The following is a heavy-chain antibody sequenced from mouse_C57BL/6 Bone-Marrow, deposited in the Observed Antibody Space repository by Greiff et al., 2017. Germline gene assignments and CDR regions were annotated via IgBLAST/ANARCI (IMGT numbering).Heavy chain of an antibody. CDR3: TRCYGRSYDWYFDV. J-gene: IGHJ1*03. V-gene: IGHV1-15*01. CDR1: GYTFTDYE. Sequence: QVQLQQSGAELVRPGASVTLSCKASGYTFTDYEMHWVKQTPVHGLEWIGSIDPETGGNAYNQKFKGKAILTADKSSSTAYMELRSLTSEDSAVYYCTRCYGRSYDWYFDVWGTGTTVTVSS. D-gene: IGHD1-1*01. CDR2: IDPETGGN.